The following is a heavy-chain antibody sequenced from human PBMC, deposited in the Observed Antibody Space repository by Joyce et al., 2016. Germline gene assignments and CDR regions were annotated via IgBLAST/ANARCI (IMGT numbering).Heavy chain of an antibody. CDR1: GFIFSSYS. V-gene: IGHV3-21*01. CDR2: ISRDNTYI. Sequence: EVQLVESGGGLVKPGESLRLSCTASGFIFSSYSMTWVRQAPGKGREWVSSISRDNTYIFHADSVKGRFTISRDNARNSLYLQMNSLRAEDTAVYYCARDVLTTATKAYGYWGQGTLVAVSS. J-gene: IGHJ4*02. CDR3: ARDVLTTATKAYGY. D-gene: IGHD4-17*01.